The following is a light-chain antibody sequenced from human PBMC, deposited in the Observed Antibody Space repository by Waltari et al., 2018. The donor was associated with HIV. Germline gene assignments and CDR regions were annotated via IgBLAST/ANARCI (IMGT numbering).Light chain of an antibody. J-gene: IGLJ1*01. CDR1: SSDVGGYNY. Sequence: QSALTQPASVSGSPGQSIPISCPGTSSDVGGYNYVPWYQQHPGNAPKLMIYEVSNRPSGVSNRFSGSKSGNTASLTISGLQAEDEADYYCSSYASSSTPYVFGTGTKVTVL. V-gene: IGLV2-14*01. CDR2: EVS. CDR3: SSYASSSTPYV.